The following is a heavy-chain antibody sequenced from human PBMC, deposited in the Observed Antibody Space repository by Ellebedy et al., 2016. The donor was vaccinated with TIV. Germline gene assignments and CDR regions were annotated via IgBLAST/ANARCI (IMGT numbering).Heavy chain of an antibody. CDR3: AKASLGVATPEFYFDY. J-gene: IGHJ4*02. CDR1: GFTFSSYA. V-gene: IGHV3-23*01. Sequence: GESLKISXAASGFTFSSYAMSWVRQAPGKGLEWVSAISGSGGSTYYADSVKGRFTISRDNSKNTLYLQMNSLRAEDTAVYYCAKASLGVATPEFYFDYWGQGTLVTVSS. D-gene: IGHD5-12*01. CDR2: ISGSGGST.